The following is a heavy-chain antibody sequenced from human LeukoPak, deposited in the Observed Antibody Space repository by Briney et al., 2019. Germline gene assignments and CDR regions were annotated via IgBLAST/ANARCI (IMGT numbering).Heavy chain of an antibody. CDR3: ARGRYGSGSYSYYYYMDV. Sequence: ASVKVSCKASGYTFTSYDINWVRQATGQGLEWMGWMNPNSGNTGYARKFQGRVTMTRNTSISTAYMELSSLRSEDTAVYYCARGRYGSGSYSYYYYMDVWGKGTTVTVSS. J-gene: IGHJ6*03. D-gene: IGHD3-10*01. CDR1: GYTFTSYD. V-gene: IGHV1-8*01. CDR2: MNPNSGNT.